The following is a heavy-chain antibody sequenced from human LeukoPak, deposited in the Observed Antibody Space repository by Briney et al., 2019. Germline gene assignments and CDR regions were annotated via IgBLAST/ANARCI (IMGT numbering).Heavy chain of an antibody. D-gene: IGHD3-10*01. Sequence: SETLSLTCTVSGDSVSTYYWSWIRQPAGKGLEWIGRIYSSVSTNYNPSLKSRVTMSVDTSKNQFSLKLSSVSAADTAEYYCARWGGSGTCDFDYWGQGTRVTVSS. V-gene: IGHV4-4*07. J-gene: IGHJ4*02. CDR2: IYSSVST. CDR3: ARWGGSGTCDFDY. CDR1: GDSVSTYY.